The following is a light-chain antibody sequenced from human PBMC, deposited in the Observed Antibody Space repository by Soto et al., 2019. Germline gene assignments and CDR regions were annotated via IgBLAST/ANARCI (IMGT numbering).Light chain of an antibody. CDR1: QSISNN. CDR2: AAS. V-gene: IGKV3-15*01. J-gene: IGKJ1*01. Sequence: EIVMTPSPSTLTVPPGERASLSCRASQSISNNLAWYQQKPGQAPRLLIYAASIVATGIPARLSGSGSGTDFTLTISSLQSEYFAVYYCQHYYNWWTFGQGTKVDIK. CDR3: QHYYNWWT.